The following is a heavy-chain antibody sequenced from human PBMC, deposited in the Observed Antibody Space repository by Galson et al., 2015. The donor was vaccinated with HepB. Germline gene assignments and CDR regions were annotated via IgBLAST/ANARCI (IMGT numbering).Heavy chain of an antibody. Sequence: SLRLSCAASEFTVSSNCMSWVRQAPEKGLEWVSILYSVGSTYYADSVKGRFTISRDDSKSTLYLQMNSLRVEDTAIYYCARGRYSTSFDSWGQGTLVTVSS. V-gene: IGHV3-53*01. CDR2: LYSVGST. CDR1: EFTVSSNC. D-gene: IGHD5-18*01. J-gene: IGHJ4*02. CDR3: ARGRYSTSFDS.